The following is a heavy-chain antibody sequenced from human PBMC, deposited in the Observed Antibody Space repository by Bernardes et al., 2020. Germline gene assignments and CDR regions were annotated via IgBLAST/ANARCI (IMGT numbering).Heavy chain of an antibody. V-gene: IGHV3-23*01. Sequence: GVSLRLSCAASGFSISSYAMSWVRQAPGKGLEWVSAISGSGGSTSYADSVKGRFTISRDNSKNTLYLQMNSLRDEDTAVYHCANFPPEVIAVAVPVSWFDPWGQGTLVTVSS. J-gene: IGHJ5*02. CDR1: GFSISSYA. CDR3: ANFPPEVIAVAVPVSWFDP. CDR2: ISGSGGST. D-gene: IGHD6-19*01.